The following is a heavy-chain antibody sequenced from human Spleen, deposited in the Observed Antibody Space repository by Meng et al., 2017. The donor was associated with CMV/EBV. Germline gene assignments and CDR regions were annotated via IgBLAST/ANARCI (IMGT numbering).Heavy chain of an antibody. CDR1: GGTFSSYT. V-gene: IGHV1-69*02. CDR3: ARTFTSYTTSRADCGMDV. D-gene: IGHD6-13*01. J-gene: IGHJ6*02. CDR2: IIPILGIA. Sequence: SVKVSCKASGGTFSSYTISWVRQAPGQGLEWMGRIIPILGIANYAQKFQGRVTITADTSTRTAYMELSSLRSEDTAMYYCARTFTSYTTSRADCGMDVWGQGTTVTVSS.